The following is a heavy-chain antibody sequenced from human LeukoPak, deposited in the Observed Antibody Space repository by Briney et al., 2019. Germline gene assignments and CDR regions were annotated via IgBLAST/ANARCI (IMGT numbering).Heavy chain of an antibody. CDR1: GYTFTGYY. D-gene: IGHD3-3*02. J-gene: IGHJ4*01. V-gene: IGHV1-2*02. CDR2: IIPNNGAT. CDR3: ARGRGIGTVNYCDY. Sequence: ASVTLSCKASGYTFTGYYMYWVRQAPGQGLEWMGWIIPNNGATNYAQKFQGRVTMTSDASISTACMELSGLRSDDTAVYYCARGRGIGTVNYCDYWGQGSLLTVPS.